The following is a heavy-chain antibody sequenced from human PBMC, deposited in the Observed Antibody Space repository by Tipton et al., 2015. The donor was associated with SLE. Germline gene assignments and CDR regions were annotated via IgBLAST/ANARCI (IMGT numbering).Heavy chain of an antibody. CDR2: IYYSGST. V-gene: IGHV4-28*03. D-gene: IGHD1-26*01. CDR3: ARDFKGIVADYFDY. J-gene: IGHJ4*02. CDR1: GYSISSGYY. Sequence: TLSLTCVVSGYSISSGYYWGWIRQPPGKGLEWIGYIYYSGSTYYNPSLKSRVTISVDTSKNQFSLKLSSVTAADTAVYYCARDFKGIVADYFDYWGQGTLVTVSS.